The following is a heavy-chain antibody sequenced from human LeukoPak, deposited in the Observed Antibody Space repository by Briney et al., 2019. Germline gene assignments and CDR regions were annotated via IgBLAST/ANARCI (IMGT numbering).Heavy chain of an antibody. D-gene: IGHD6-19*01. CDR1: GFTFSSYW. V-gene: IGHV3-48*01. Sequence: GGSLRLSCAASGFTFSSYWMHWVRQAPGKGLEWVSYISGNSSTIYYADSVKGRFTISRDNAKNSLYLQMNSLRAEDTAVYYCARGARVAGTSTIYYWGQGTLVTVSS. CDR2: ISGNSSTI. CDR3: ARGARVAGTSTIYY. J-gene: IGHJ4*02.